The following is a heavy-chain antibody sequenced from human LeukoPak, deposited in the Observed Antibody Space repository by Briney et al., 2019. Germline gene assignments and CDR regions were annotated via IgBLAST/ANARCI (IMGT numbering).Heavy chain of an antibody. V-gene: IGHV4-39*01. CDR3: ASLDGDY. J-gene: IGHJ4*02. Sequence: SETLSLTCTVSGASISSSSSYWGWIRQPPGKGLEWIGSIYYSGSTYYNPSLKSRVTISVDTSKNQFSLKLSSVTAADTAVYYCASLDGDYWGQGTLVTVSS. D-gene: IGHD5-24*01. CDR1: GASISSSSSY. CDR2: IYYSGST.